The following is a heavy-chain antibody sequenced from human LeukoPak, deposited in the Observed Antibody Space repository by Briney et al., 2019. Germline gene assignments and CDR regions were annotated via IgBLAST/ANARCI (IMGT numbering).Heavy chain of an antibody. V-gene: IGHV4-4*08. D-gene: IGHD2-8*01. Sequence: SETLSLTCSVSGGSASSYYWSWIRQSPGKGLEWIGYIHNSGRTNYNPSLKSRVTGFVDTSKNQLSLNLTSVTAADTAVYYCSRENGAFSSFGYWGQGTLVTVLS. J-gene: IGHJ4*02. CDR2: IHNSGRT. CDR3: SRENGAFSSFGY. CDR1: GGSASSYY.